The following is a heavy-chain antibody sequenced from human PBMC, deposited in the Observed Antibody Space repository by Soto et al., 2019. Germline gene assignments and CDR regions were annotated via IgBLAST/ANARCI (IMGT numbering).Heavy chain of an antibody. D-gene: IGHD6-19*01. CDR2: IYSGGST. Sequence: GSLRISCAASWFTVSSNYIIWVLPAPVKGLEWVSVIYSGGSTYYADSVKGRFTISRDNSKNTLYLQMNSLRAEDTAVYYCARESGYSSGWYEYWGQGTLVTVSS. J-gene: IGHJ4*02. CDR1: WFTVSSNY. V-gene: IGHV3-53*01. CDR3: ARESGYSSGWYEY.